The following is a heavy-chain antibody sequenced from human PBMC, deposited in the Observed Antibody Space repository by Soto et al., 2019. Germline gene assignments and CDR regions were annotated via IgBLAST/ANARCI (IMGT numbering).Heavy chain of an antibody. CDR3: ARDLIIGTVPDF. CDR1: GFTFSNYG. J-gene: IGHJ4*02. D-gene: IGHD1-20*01. Sequence: SLRLSCVASGFTFSNYGMHWVRQAPGKGLEWVAIIWYDGSNKFYSDSVKGRFTISRDNSKNTLYLQMNSLRAEDTAVYYCARDLIIGTVPDFWGQGTLVTVSS. V-gene: IGHV3-33*01. CDR2: IWYDGSNK.